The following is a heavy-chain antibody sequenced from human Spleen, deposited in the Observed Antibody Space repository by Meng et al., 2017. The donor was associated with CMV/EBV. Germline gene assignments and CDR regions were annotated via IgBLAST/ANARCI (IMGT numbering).Heavy chain of an antibody. CDR3: AKDTPLKPDY. J-gene: IGHJ4*02. Sequence: GGSLRLSCAASGFTLSSYAMSWVRQAPGKGLEWVAFIQDEGSNEYYADSVKGRFTISRDNSKNTLYLQMNSLRAEDSAVYYCAKDTPLKPDYWGQGTLVTVSS. CDR2: IQDEGSNE. D-gene: IGHD2-15*01. V-gene: IGHV3-30*02. CDR1: GFTLSSYA.